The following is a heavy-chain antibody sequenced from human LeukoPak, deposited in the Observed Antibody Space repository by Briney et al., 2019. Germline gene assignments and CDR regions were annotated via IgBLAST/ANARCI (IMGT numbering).Heavy chain of an antibody. CDR3: ARGYSSGWSKDLDY. J-gene: IGHJ4*02. CDR2: INSDGSST. CDR1: GFTFSSYW. D-gene: IGHD6-19*01. V-gene: IGHV3-74*01. Sequence: GGSLRLSCAASGFTFSSYWMHWVRQAPGKGLVWLSRINSDGSSTSYADSVKGRFTIYRDNAKNTLYLQMNGLRAEDTAVYYCARGYSSGWSKDLDYXGQGXLVTVSS.